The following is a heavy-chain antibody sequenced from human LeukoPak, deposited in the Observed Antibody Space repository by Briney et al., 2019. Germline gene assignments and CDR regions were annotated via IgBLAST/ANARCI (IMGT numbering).Heavy chain of an antibody. CDR3: ARELRMAAGFSQFDY. CDR1: GFSVNNNY. CDR2: IYGGGGT. Sequence: GGSLRLSCRTSGFSVNNNYMSWVRQAPGRGLEWVSTIYGGGGTSHADSVKGRFTISRDQSTNTVFLQMTTLRAEDTATYFCARELRMAAGFSQFDYWGNGTLVAVSS. J-gene: IGHJ4*01. D-gene: IGHD6-13*01. V-gene: IGHV3-53*01.